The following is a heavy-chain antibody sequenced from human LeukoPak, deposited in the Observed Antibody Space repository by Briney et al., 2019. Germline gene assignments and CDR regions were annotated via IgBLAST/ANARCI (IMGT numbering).Heavy chain of an antibody. CDR1: GGTFSSYA. CDR2: IIPIFGTA. J-gene: IGHJ4*02. Sequence: SVKVSCKASGGTFSSYAISWVRQAPGQGLEWMGGIIPIFGTANHAQKFQGRVTITADESTSTACMELSSLRSEDTAVYYCVLGYCSGGSCYRFDYWGQGALVTVSS. V-gene: IGHV1-69*13. D-gene: IGHD2-15*01. CDR3: VLGYCSGGSCYRFDY.